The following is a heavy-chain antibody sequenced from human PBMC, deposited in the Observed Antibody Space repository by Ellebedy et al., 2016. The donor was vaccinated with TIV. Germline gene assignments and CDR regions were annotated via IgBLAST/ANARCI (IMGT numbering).Heavy chain of an antibody. CDR1: GYSFTDYY. V-gene: IGHV1-2*02. CDR3: ATLGYYYYGMDV. Sequence: AASVKVSCKASGYSFTDYYMHWVRQAPGQGLEWMGWIDPKNGGTDYAQKTQDRVTMTRDTSICTVYMELSGLRSDDTAVYYCATLGYYYYGMDVWGQGTTVIVS. J-gene: IGHJ6*02. CDR2: IDPKNGGT.